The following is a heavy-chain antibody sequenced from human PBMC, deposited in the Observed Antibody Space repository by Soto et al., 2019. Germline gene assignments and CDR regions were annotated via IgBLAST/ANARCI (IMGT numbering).Heavy chain of an antibody. J-gene: IGHJ4*02. CDR2: INHSGST. CDR1: GGSFSGYY. Sequence: EKLRVTCAVYGGSFSGYYWSWIRQPPGKGLEWIGEINHSGSTNYNPSLKSRVTISVDTSKNQFSLKLSSVTAADTAVYYCARGHCVSYPRGPIYSIDYRCPG. V-gene: IGHV4-34*01. CDR3: ARGHCVSYPRGPIYSIDY. D-gene: IGHD2-15*01.